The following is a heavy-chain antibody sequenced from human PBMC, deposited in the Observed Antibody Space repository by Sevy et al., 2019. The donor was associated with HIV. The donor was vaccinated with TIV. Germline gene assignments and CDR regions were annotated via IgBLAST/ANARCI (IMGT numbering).Heavy chain of an antibody. J-gene: IGHJ6*02. CDR1: GFSLSDYY. Sequence: GGSLRLSCAASGFSLSDYYMTWIRQAPGKGLQWISYISSSSDTIYYADSVKGRFTISRDNAKNSLYLQMNSLRAEDTVVYYCARDHVKDGDLGDYYYYAMDVWGQGTTVTVSS. D-gene: IGHD4-17*01. CDR2: ISSSSDTI. V-gene: IGHV3-11*01. CDR3: ARDHVKDGDLGDYYYYAMDV.